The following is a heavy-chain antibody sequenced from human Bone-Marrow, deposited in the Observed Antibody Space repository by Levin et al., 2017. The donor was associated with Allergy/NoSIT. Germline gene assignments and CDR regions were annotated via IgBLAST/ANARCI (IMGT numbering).Heavy chain of an antibody. J-gene: IGHJ4*02. CDR1: GFTFSSHA. V-gene: IGHV3-30*04. CDR2: ISHDGSEK. D-gene: IGHD3-3*01. CDR3: ARDTNVLRFLEWLFALDY. Sequence: GGSLRLSCAASGFTFSSHAIHWVRQVPGKGLEWVAAISHDGSEKYFADSVKGRFSISRDNSQNTIYLQMSSLRAEDTAVYYCARDTNVLRFLEWLFALDYWGQGTLVTVSS.